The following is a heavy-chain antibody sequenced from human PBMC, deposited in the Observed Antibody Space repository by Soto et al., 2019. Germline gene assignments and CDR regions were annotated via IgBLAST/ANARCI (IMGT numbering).Heavy chain of an antibody. CDR1: GYTFTSYG. CDR3: AREASITGTFGY. D-gene: IGHD1-20*01. V-gene: IGHV1-18*01. Sequence: ASVKVSCKASGYTFTSYGISWVRQAPGQGLEWMGWTSAYHGNTNYAQQLEGRVTMTTDTSTSATYMELRSPRSDDTAVQYSAREASITGTFGYWGQGILGTVSS. CDR2: TSAYHGNT. J-gene: IGHJ4*02.